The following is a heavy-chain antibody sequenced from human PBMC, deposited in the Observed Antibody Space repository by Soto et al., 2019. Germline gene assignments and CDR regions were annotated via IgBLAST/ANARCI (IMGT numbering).Heavy chain of an antibody. J-gene: IGHJ4*02. V-gene: IGHV1-46*01. CDR2: INPSGGST. CDR1: GYTFTSYY. Sequence: QVQLVQSGAEVKKPGASVKASCKASGYTFTSYYMHWVRQAPGQGLEWMGIINPSGGSTSYAQKFQGRVTMTRDTSTSTVYMELSSLRSEDTAVYYCARDLSAKALVFGELVGWGQGTLVTVSS. CDR3: ARDLSAKALVFGELVG. D-gene: IGHD3-10*01.